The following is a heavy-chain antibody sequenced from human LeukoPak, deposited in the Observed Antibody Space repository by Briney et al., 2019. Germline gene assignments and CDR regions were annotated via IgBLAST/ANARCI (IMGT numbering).Heavy chain of an antibody. V-gene: IGHV3-33*01. Sequence: PGGSLRLSCAASRFTFSSYAMHWVRQAPGKGLEWVAVIWYDGNNKYYADSVKGRFTISRDNSKNTLYLQMNSLRAEDAAVYYCARGGTMITFGGVIPTGGQGTLVTVSS. CDR3: ARGGTMITFGGVIPT. CDR2: IWYDGNNK. CDR1: RFTFSSYA. J-gene: IGHJ4*02. D-gene: IGHD3-16*02.